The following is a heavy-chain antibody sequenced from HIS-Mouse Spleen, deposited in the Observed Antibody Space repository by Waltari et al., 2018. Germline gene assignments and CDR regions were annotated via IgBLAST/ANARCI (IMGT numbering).Heavy chain of an antibody. V-gene: IGHV3-74*01. CDR3: ARDLELDAFDI. J-gene: IGHJ3*02. CDR1: GFTFSSSW. D-gene: IGHD1-1*01. Sequence: EVQLVESGGGLVQPGGSMRISGAAAGFTFSSSWMNWVRKAPGKGLVWVSRINSDGSSTSYADSVKGRFTISRDNAKNTLYLQMNSLRAEDTAVYYCARDLELDAFDIWGQGTMVTVSS. CDR2: INSDGSST.